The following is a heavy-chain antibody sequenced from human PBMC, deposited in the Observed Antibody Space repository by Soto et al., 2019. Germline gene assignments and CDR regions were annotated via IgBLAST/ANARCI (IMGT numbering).Heavy chain of an antibody. V-gene: IGHV3-30*18. Sequence: GGSLRLSCAASGFTFSSYGMHWVRQAPGKGLEWVAVISYDGSNKYYADSVKGRFTISRDNSKNTLYLQMNSLRAEDTAVYYCAKDSAAATFTDWFDPWGQGTLVTVSS. CDR2: ISYDGSNK. D-gene: IGHD1-26*01. J-gene: IGHJ5*02. CDR1: GFTFSSYG. CDR3: AKDSAAATFTDWFDP.